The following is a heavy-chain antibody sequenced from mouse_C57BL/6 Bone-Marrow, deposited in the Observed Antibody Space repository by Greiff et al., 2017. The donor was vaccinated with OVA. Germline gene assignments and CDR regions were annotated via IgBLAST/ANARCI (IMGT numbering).Heavy chain of an antibody. J-gene: IGHJ2*01. CDR3: ARDGPYYSNPYYFDY. V-gene: IGHV5-4*01. D-gene: IGHD2-5*01. CDR2: ISDGGSYT. Sequence: EVQLQESGGGLVKPGGSLKLSCAASGFTFSSYAMSWVRQTPEKRLEWVATISDGGSYTYYPDNVKGRFTISRDNAKNNLYLQMSHLKSEDTAMYYCARDGPYYSNPYYFDYWGQGTTLTVSS. CDR1: GFTFSSYA.